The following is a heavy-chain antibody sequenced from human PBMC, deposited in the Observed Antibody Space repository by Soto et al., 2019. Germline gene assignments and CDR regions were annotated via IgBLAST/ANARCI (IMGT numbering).Heavy chain of an antibody. V-gene: IGHV1-18*01. CDR2: ISAYNGNT. D-gene: IGHD3-10*01. CDR1: GYTFSSYG. CDR3: AATDYYGSGSYYFDI. Sequence: ASVKVSCKASGYTFSSYGISWVRQAPGQGLEWMGWISAYNGNTNYAQKLQGRVTMTTDTSTSTAYMELRSLRSDDTAVYYCAATDYYGSGSYYFDIWGQGTMVTVSS. J-gene: IGHJ3*02.